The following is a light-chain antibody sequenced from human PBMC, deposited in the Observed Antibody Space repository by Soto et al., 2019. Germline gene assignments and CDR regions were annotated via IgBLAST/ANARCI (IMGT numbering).Light chain of an antibody. CDR1: QSVGTK. CDR2: DAS. CDR3: QQYNSWPLT. V-gene: IGKV3-15*01. Sequence: EIVMTQSPGTLSVSPGERATLSCRASQSVGTKLAWYQQKPGQPPRLLMYDASTRATDFPARFSGSGSGSDFTLTISSLQSEDFAVYYCQQYNSWPLTFGGGTTVEIK. J-gene: IGKJ4*01.